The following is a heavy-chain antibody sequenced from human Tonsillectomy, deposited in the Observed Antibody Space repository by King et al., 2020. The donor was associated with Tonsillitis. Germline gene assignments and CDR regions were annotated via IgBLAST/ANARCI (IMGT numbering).Heavy chain of an antibody. D-gene: IGHD5-24*01. CDR3: SRETWVYGS. J-gene: IGHJ5*02. Sequence: QLVLSGTEVKMPGASVTVSCKTSGYTFTDYHIHWIRQAPGQGLEWMGWINCNSGSTNYAQNLQGRISLTRDTSTNTAYMDLRSLTSDDTAIYYCSRETWVYGSWGQGTLVTVSS. V-gene: IGHV1-2*02. CDR1: GYTFTDYH. CDR2: INCNSGST.